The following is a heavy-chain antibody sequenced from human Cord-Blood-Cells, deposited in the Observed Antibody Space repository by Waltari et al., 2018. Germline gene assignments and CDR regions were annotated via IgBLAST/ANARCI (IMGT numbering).Heavy chain of an antibody. CDR3: ASSDDYYYYYMDV. CDR1: GFTVSSNY. V-gene: IGHV3-53*04. CDR2: IYSGGST. Sequence: EVQLVESGGGLVQPGESLRLSCAASGFTVSSNYMSWVRQAPGKGLEWVSVIYSGGSTYYADSVKGRFTISRHNSKNTLYLQMNSLRAEDTAVYYCASSDDYYYYYMDVWGKGTTVTVSS. J-gene: IGHJ6*03.